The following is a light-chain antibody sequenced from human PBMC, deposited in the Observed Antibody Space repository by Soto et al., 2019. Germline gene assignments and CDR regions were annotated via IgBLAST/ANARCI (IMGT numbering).Light chain of an antibody. V-gene: IGLV2-14*01. CDR3: SSYTSSSTLGV. Sequence: CTGTSSDVGAYNYVSWYQQHPGKAPKLMIYEVSNRPSGVSNRFSGSKSGRTASLTISGLQAEDEADYYCSSYTSSSTLGVFGTGTKVTVL. CDR1: SSDVGAYNY. CDR2: EVS. J-gene: IGLJ1*01.